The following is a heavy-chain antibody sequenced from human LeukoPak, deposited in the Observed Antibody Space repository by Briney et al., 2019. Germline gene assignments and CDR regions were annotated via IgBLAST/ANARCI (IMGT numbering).Heavy chain of an antibody. CDR2: ISPGGDIK. CDR1: GFTFNRYG. V-gene: IGHV3-23*01. CDR3: AQDGAWLRFDH. J-gene: IGHJ4*02. D-gene: IGHD5-12*01. Sequence: GGSLRLSCAASGFTFNRYGMNWVRQVPGKGLEWVSGISPGGDIKYYADSVKGRFVISRDNSKNTVYLQMNSLRVDDTARYYCAQDGAWLRFDHWGQGTLVTVSS.